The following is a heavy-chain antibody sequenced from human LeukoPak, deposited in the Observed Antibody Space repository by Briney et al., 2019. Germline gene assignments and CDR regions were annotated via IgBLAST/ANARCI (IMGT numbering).Heavy chain of an antibody. J-gene: IGHJ4*02. D-gene: IGHD3-22*01. Sequence: GRSLRLSCAASGFTFSSYGMSWVRQAPGKGLEWVSAISGSGGSTYYADSVKGRFTISRDNSKNTLYLQMNSLRAEDTAVYYCAKALSLYDSSGYPTYWGQGTLVTVSS. CDR2: ISGSGGST. V-gene: IGHV3-23*01. CDR1: GFTFSSYG. CDR3: AKALSLYDSSGYPTY.